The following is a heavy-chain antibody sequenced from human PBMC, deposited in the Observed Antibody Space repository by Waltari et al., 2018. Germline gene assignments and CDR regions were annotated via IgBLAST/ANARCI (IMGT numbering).Heavy chain of an antibody. D-gene: IGHD2-15*01. CDR2: MIHSGRT. V-gene: IGHV4-38-2*02. J-gene: IGHJ6*02. CDR3: ARDMGQVENGMDV. Sequence: QVQLQESGPGLVKSSETLTLTCAISGDSIRRDFYWGWIRQPPGKGLEGIGSMIHSGRTYYNPSLRSRVTMIMDTSKNQFSRRLSSVTAADTAVYYCARDMGQVENGMDVWGQGTTVIVSS. CDR1: GDSIRRDFY.